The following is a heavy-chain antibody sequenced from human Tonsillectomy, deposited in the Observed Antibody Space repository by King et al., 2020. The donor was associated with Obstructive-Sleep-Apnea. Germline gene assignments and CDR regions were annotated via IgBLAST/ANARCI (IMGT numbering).Heavy chain of an antibody. Sequence: VQLVESGVAVVQPGRSLRLSCEASGFTFSSYTMHWFRQAPGKGLEWVAVISHDGGNKYFADSVKGRLTISRDNSKNTLYLQMNILRAEDTAVYYCAKTSLGGGNSDGGDYWGQGTLVTVSS. J-gene: IGHJ4*02. CDR1: GFTFSSYT. CDR3: AKTSLGGGNSDGGDY. CDR2: ISHDGGNK. V-gene: IGHV3-30*18. D-gene: IGHD4-23*01.